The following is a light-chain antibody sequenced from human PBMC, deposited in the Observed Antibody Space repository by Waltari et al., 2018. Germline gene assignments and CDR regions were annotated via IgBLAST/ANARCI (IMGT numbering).Light chain of an antibody. Sequence: DIVMTQSPDSLAVSLGERATINCKSSQSVFYSHNSKNYLAWYQQKPGQPPKLLIYGASARESGVPERFSGSGSGTDFTLTISNLQAADVAVYYCQQYYSTLVTFGGGTKVEIK. V-gene: IGKV4-1*01. J-gene: IGKJ4*01. CDR2: GAS. CDR1: QSVFYSHNSKNY. CDR3: QQYYSTLVT.